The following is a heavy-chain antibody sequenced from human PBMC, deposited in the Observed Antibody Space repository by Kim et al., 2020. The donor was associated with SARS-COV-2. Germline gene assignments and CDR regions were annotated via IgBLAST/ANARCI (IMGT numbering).Heavy chain of an antibody. Sequence: SVKVSCKASGCTFSSYAISWVRQAPGQGLEWMGGIIPILGTANYAQKLQGRVTITADKSTSTAYMELSSLRSEDTAVYYCARKVYYGSGSSNYYYYGMD. CDR3: ARKVYYGSGSSNYYYYGMD. J-gene: IGHJ6*01. CDR1: GCTFSSYA. V-gene: IGHV1-69*10. D-gene: IGHD3-10*01. CDR2: IIPILGTA.